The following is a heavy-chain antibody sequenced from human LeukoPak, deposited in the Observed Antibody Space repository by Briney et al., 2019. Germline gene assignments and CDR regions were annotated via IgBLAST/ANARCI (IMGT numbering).Heavy chain of an antibody. J-gene: IGHJ3*02. D-gene: IGHD6-6*01. CDR2: IYSGGST. CDR1: GFTASSNC. CDR3: ARFIAAPLDAFDI. Sequence: GSLRLSCAASGFTASSNCMSWVRQAPGKGLEWVSVIYSGGSTYYADSVKGRFTISRDNSKNTLYLQMNSLRAEDTAVYYCARFIAAPLDAFDIWGQGTMVTVSS. V-gene: IGHV3-53*01.